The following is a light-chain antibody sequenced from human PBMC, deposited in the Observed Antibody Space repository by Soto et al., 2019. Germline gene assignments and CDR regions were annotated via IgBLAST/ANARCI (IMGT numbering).Light chain of an antibody. J-gene: IGLJ1*01. Sequence: QSVLTQPPSVSGAPGQRVTISCTGSSSNIGAGYDVHWYQQLPGTAPKLLIYGNSNRPSGVPDRFSGSKSGTSASLAITGLQAEDEADYYCQSYDSSVRHVFGTGTKVTVL. V-gene: IGLV1-40*01. CDR2: GNS. CDR1: SSNIGAGYD. CDR3: QSYDSSVRHV.